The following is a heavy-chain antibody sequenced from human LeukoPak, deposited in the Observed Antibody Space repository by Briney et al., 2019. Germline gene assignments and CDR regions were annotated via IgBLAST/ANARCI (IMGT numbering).Heavy chain of an antibody. CDR2: IIPIFGTA. D-gene: IGHD4-17*01. CDR3: ARSRNYGDPLYFDY. J-gene: IGHJ4*02. V-gene: IGHV1-69*13. CDR1: GGTFSSYA. Sequence: SVKVSCKASGGTFSSYAISWVRQAPGQGLEWVGGIIPIFGTANYAQKFQGRVTITADESTSTAYMELSSLRSEDTAVYYCARSRNYGDPLYFDYWGQGTLVTVSS.